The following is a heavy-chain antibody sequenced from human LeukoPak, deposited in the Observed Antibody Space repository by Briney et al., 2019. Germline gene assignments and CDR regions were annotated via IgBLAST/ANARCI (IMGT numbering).Heavy chain of an antibody. Sequence: ASVKVSCKASGSTFTDYHMHWVRQAPGQGLEWMGWMNRNNGGTNYAHKFQGRVTMTRDTSIDVAYMELSSLRHDDTAVYYCGLVTPGNWWFDPWGQGTLVTVSS. CDR1: GSTFTDYH. D-gene: IGHD2-21*02. V-gene: IGHV1-2*02. CDR2: MNRNNGGT. CDR3: GLVTPGNWWFDP. J-gene: IGHJ5*02.